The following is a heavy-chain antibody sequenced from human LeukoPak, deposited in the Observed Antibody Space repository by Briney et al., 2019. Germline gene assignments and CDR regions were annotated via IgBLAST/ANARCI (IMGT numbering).Heavy chain of an antibody. CDR2: IYYSGST. J-gene: IGHJ4*02. CDR1: GGSVSSGSYY. CDR3: ARSIMITSQFDY. V-gene: IGHV4-61*01. D-gene: IGHD3-16*01. Sequence: SETLSLTCTVSGGSVSSGSYYWSWIRQPPGKGLEWIGYIYYSGSTNYNPSLKSRVTISVDTSKIQFSLKLSSVTAADTAVYYCARSIMITSQFDYWGEGTLVTVSS.